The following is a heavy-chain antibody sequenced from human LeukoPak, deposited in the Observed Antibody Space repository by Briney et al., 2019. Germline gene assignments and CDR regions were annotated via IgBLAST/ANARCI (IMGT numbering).Heavy chain of an antibody. CDR3: ARVTARRSYYYGSGSSHYYYYYMDV. J-gene: IGHJ6*03. CDR1: GGSFSGYY. D-gene: IGHD3-10*01. Sequence: SETLSLACAVYGGSFSGYYWSWIRQPPGKGLEWIGEINHSGSTNYNPSLKSRVTISVDTSKNQLSLKLSSVTAADTAVYYCARVTARRSYYYGSGSSHYYYYYMDVWGKGTTVTVSS. CDR2: INHSGST. V-gene: IGHV4-34*01.